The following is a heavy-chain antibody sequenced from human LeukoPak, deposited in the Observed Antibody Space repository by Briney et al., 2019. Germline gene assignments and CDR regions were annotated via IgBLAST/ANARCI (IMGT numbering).Heavy chain of an antibody. Sequence: PGGSLRLSCAASGFTFSSYAMHWVRQAPGKGLEWVAVISYDGSNKYYADSVKGRFTISRDNSKNTLYLQMNSLRAEDTAVYYCARDPRHPNTAVAGADFDYWGQGTLVTVSS. CDR2: ISYDGSNK. V-gene: IGHV3-30-3*01. D-gene: IGHD6-19*01. CDR3: ARDPRHPNTAVAGADFDY. CDR1: GFTFSSYA. J-gene: IGHJ4*02.